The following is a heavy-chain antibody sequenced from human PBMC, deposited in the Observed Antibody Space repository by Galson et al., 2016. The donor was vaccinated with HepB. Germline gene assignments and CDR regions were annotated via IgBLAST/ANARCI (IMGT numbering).Heavy chain of an antibody. CDR1: GFTFSGSV. CDR3: AKDPGKVVPVVITARNWFDP. J-gene: IGHJ5*02. CDR2: SRRKTNNYAT. Sequence: SLRLSCAASGFTFSGSVIHWVRQASGRGLEWVGRSRRKTNNYATAYGASVKGRFTISRDDSKNTAFLEMNSLRAEDTAVYYCAKDPGKVVPVVITARNWFDPWGQGTLVTVSS. V-gene: IGHV3-73*01. D-gene: IGHD2-2*02.